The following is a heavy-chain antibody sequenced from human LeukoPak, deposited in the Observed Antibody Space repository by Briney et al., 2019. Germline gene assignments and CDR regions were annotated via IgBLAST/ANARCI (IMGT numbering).Heavy chain of an antibody. Sequence: KSSETLSLTCTVSGYSISSGYYWGWIRQPPGKGLGWIGSISHSGSTYYNPSLKSRVTISLDTSKNQFSLKLTSVTAADTAVYFCARVSRGSGWYIDSCGQGTLVTVSS. CDR2: ISHSGST. J-gene: IGHJ4*02. D-gene: IGHD3-3*01. CDR3: ARVSRGSGWYIDS. CDR1: GYSISSGYY. V-gene: IGHV4-38-2*02.